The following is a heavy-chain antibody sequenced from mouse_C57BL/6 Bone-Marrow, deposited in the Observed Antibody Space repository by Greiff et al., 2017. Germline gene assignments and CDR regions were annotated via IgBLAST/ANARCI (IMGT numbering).Heavy chain of an antibody. J-gene: IGHJ4*01. CDR2: ISSGGSYT. D-gene: IGHD2-4*01. Sequence: EVKLMESGGDLVKPGGSLKLSCAASGFTFSSYGMSWVRQTPDKRLEWVATISSGGSYTYYPDSVKGRFTISRDNAKNTLYLQMSSLKSEDTAMYYCARQYYDVYAMDYWGQGTSVTVSS. CDR3: ARQYYDVYAMDY. V-gene: IGHV5-6*01. CDR1: GFTFSSYG.